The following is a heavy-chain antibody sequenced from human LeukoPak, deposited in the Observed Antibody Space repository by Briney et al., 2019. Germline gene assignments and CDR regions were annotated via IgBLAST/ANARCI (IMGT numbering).Heavy chain of an antibody. V-gene: IGHV3-33*06. CDR3: AKGPSETAMATAFDY. D-gene: IGHD5-18*01. CDR2: IWYDGSNK. CDR1: GFSFSSYG. Sequence: GGSLRLPCAASGFSFSSYGMHWVRQSPGKGLEWVAVIWYDGSNKYYADSVKGRFTISRDNSKNTLYLQMNSLRAEDTALYYCAKGPSETAMATAFDYWGQGTLVTVSS. J-gene: IGHJ4*02.